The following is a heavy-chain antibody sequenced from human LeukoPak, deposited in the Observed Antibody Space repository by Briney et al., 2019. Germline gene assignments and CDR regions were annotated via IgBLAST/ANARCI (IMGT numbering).Heavy chain of an antibody. J-gene: IGHJ3*02. Sequence: GGSLRLSCAASGFTFSNAWMSWVRQAPGKGLEWVGRIKSKTDGGTTDYAAPVKGRFTISRDDSKNTLYLQMNSLKTEDTAVYYCTTDYGGYDREAFDIWGQGTMVTVSS. CDR2: IKSKTDGGTT. CDR3: TTDYGGYDREAFDI. V-gene: IGHV3-15*01. D-gene: IGHD4-17*01. CDR1: GFTFSNAW.